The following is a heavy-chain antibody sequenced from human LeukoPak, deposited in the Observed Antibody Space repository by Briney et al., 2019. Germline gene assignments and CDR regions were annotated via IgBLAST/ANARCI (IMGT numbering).Heavy chain of an antibody. CDR3: EGRMSMGIEY. CDR1: GGSLSGYY. J-gene: IGHJ4*02. V-gene: IGHV4-34*01. D-gene: IGHD4/OR15-4a*01. CDR2: INQCESP. Sequence: LSETLSLTCAVYGGSLSGYYWSWIRQSPGKGLEWIGEINQCESPNYNPSHKSRVTMSGDTSKNHFSLKLSSGTAADTAVYAREGRMSMGIEYWGQGTLVNVSS.